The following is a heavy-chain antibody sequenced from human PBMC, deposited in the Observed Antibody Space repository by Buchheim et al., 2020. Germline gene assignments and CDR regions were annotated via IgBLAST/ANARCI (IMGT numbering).Heavy chain of an antibody. D-gene: IGHD4-11*01. J-gene: IGHJ6*02. CDR1: GLSFSSYW. V-gene: IGHV3-74*02. CDR3: ATGPLDYTNYVGPAFTNSYYYGMDV. Sequence: EVQLLESGGGLVQPGGSLRLSCAASGLSFSSYWMHWVRQVPGKGLVWVSRINGDESSTSYADSVKGRFTISRDNAKNTLYLQMNSLRVEDTAVYYCATGPLDYTNYVGPAFTNSYYYGMDVWGLGTT. CDR2: INGDESST.